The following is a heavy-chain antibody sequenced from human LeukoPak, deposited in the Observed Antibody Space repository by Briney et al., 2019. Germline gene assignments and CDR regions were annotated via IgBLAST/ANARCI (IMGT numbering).Heavy chain of an antibody. CDR3: ARDPPYYYGSGDSKPTYFFDY. J-gene: IGHJ4*02. D-gene: IGHD3-10*01. CDR1: GYTFTGYY. Sequence: ASVKVSCKASGYTFTGYYILWVRQAPGQGLEWMGWINPNSGGTNYAQNFQGRVTMTRDTSISTAYMELSRLRSDDTAVYYCARDPPYYYGSGDSKPTYFFDYWGQGTLVTVSS. V-gene: IGHV1-2*02. CDR2: INPNSGGT.